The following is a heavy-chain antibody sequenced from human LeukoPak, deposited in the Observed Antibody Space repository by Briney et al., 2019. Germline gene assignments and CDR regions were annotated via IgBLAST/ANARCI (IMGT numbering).Heavy chain of an antibody. D-gene: IGHD6-19*01. V-gene: IGHV4-61*02. Sequence: SQTLSLTCTVSGGSISSGSYFWSWIRQPAGKGLEWIGRINTSGSTNYNPSLKSRVTMSVDTSKNQFSLKLSSATAADTAVYYCASSGWLNWFDPWGQGTLVTVSP. CDR3: ASSGWLNWFDP. CDR2: INTSGST. CDR1: GGSISSGSYF. J-gene: IGHJ5*02.